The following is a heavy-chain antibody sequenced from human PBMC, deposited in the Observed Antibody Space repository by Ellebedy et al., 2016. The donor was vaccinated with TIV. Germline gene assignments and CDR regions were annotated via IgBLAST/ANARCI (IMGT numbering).Heavy chain of an antibody. J-gene: IGHJ4*02. CDR3: ARGERRVWELLYYFDY. CDR1: GYTFTGYY. V-gene: IGHV1-2*02. D-gene: IGHD1-26*01. CDR2: INPNSGGT. Sequence: ASVKVSCXASGYTFTGYYMHWVRQAPGQGLEWMGWINPNSGGTNYAQKFQGRVTMTRDTSISTAYMELSRLRSDDTAVYYCARGERRVWELLYYFDYWGQGTLVTVSS.